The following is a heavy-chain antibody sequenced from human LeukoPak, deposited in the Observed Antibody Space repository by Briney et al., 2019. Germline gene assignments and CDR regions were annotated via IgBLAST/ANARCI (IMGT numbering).Heavy chain of an antibody. CDR3: ARGLGVVVPAASSHYYMDV. J-gene: IGHJ6*03. V-gene: IGHV4-34*01. D-gene: IGHD2-2*01. CDR2: INHSGST. Sequence: KPSETLSLTCAVYGGSFSGYYWSWIRQPPGKGLEWIGEINHSGSTNYNPSLKSRVTISVDTSKNQFSLKLSSVTAADTAVYYCARGLGVVVPAASSHYYMDVWGKGTTVTVSS. CDR1: GGSFSGYY.